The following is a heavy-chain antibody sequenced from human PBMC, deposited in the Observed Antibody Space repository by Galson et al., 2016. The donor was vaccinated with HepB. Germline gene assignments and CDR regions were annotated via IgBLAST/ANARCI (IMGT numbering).Heavy chain of an antibody. D-gene: IGHD5-24*01. CDR2: TYYRSKWFN. V-gene: IGHV6-1*01. CDR1: GDSVTSDNTC. Sequence: CAISGDSVTSDNTCWNWIRQSPSRGLEWLGRTYYRSKWFNDYADSVKSRITVTSDSSKNQFSLQLDSVTPDDTATYFCTRGYMQNGMNVWGQGTTVTVS. CDR3: TRGYMQNGMNV. J-gene: IGHJ6*02.